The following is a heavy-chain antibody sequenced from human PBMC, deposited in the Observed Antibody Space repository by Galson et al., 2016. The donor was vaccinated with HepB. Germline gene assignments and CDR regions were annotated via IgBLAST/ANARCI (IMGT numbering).Heavy chain of an antibody. V-gene: IGHV3-23*01. CDR2: ISDSGGAI. Sequence: SLRLSCAASGFTFSDYGMSWVRQAPGKGLEWVSGISDSGGAIYYADSVKGRSTMSRDNSRNTLYLQMNGLRAADTAIYYCVKRRDVADDAFDKWGQGTMVTVSS. D-gene: IGHD2-21*02. CDR1: GFTFSDYG. J-gene: IGHJ3*02. CDR3: VKRRDVADDAFDK.